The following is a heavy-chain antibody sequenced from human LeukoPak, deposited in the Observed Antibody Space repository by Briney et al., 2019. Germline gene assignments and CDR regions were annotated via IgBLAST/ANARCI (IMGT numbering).Heavy chain of an antibody. CDR1: GGSISSHY. Sequence: SETLSLTCTVSGGSISSHYWSWIRQPPGKGLEWIGYIYYSGSTNYNPSLKSRVTISVDTSKSQFSLKLTSMTAAETALYYCGTQQGSGWPPRENDYWGQGILVTVSS. CDR3: GTQQGSGWPPRENDY. J-gene: IGHJ4*02. CDR2: IYYSGST. D-gene: IGHD6-19*01. V-gene: IGHV4-59*08.